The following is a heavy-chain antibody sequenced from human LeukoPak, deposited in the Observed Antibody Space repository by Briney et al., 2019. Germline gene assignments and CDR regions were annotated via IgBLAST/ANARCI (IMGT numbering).Heavy chain of an antibody. Sequence: SETLSLTCAVYGGSFSGYYWSWIRQPPGKGLEWIGETNHSGSTNYNPSLKSRVTISVDTSKNQFSLKLSSVTAADTAVYYCARGQTSGPGRDGYNRPLRAFDIWGQGTMVTVSS. CDR1: GGSFSGYY. D-gene: IGHD5-24*01. V-gene: IGHV4-34*01. J-gene: IGHJ3*02. CDR3: ARGQTSGPGRDGYNRPLRAFDI. CDR2: TNHSGST.